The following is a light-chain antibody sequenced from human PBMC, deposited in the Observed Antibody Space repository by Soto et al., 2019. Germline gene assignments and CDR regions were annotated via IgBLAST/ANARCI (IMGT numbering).Light chain of an antibody. CDR2: AAS. CDR1: QSISNY. V-gene: IGKV1-39*01. CDR3: QQSYSTPRN. J-gene: IGKJ2*02. Sequence: DIQMTQSPSSLSASVGDRVTITCRASQSISNYLDWYQQKVGKAPKLLIYAASSLQRGIPSRFSGSGSGTDFTLTISSLQPEDFATYYCQQSYSTPRNFGQGTKLEIK.